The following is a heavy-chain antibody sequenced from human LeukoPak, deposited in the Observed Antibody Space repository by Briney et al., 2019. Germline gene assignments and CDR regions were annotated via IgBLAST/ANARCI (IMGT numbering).Heavy chain of an antibody. D-gene: IGHD2-8*01. CDR3: AKEQRIRHCSEGVCTEGYYFDY. V-gene: IGHV3-23*01. Sequence: GGSLTLSCTGTGFNFNMFAINWVRQAQGQVLEWVSGLSRGGSTTNYADSVKGRFTVSRDRSTNTVFLQMNSLRPEDTALYYCAKEQRIRHCSEGVCTEGYYFDYWGQGTLVTVFS. J-gene: IGHJ4*02. CDR2: LSRGGSTT. CDR1: GFNFNMFA.